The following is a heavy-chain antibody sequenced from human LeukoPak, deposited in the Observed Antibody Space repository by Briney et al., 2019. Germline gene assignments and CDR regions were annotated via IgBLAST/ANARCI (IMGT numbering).Heavy chain of an antibody. CDR3: ARDDDPFYYFDY. Sequence: GGSLRLSCAASGFTFRNYAMSWVRQAPGKGLEWVSAISGSGGSTYYADSVKGRLTISRDNAKNSLYLQMNSLRAEDTAVYYCARDDDPFYYFDYWGQGTLVTVSS. CDR1: GFTFRNYA. J-gene: IGHJ4*02. V-gene: IGHV3-23*01. CDR2: ISGSGGST.